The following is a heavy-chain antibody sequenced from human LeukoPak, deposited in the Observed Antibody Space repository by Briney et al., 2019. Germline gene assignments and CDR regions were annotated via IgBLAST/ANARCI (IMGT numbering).Heavy chain of an antibody. J-gene: IGHJ4*02. Sequence: ASVKVSCKASGYIFTGYYMHWVRQAPGQGLEWMGWINPNSGGTNYAQKFQGRVTMTRDTSISTAYMELSRLRSDDTAVYYCARVVVPAAIDFDYWGQGTLVTVSS. CDR1: GYIFTGYY. V-gene: IGHV1-2*02. CDR3: ARVVVPAAIDFDY. CDR2: INPNSGGT. D-gene: IGHD2-2*01.